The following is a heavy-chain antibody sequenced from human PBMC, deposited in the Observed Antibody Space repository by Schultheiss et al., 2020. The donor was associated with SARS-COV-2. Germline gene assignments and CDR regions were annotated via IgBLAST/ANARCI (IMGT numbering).Heavy chain of an antibody. CDR1: GFTFSSYA. V-gene: IGHV3-48*03. Sequence: GGSLRLSCAASGFTFSSYAMHWVRQAPGKGLEWVSYISSSGSTIYYADSVKGRFTISRDNAKNSLYLQMDSLRAEDTALYYCARERPASGPSFDYWGQGTLVTVSS. D-gene: IGHD2-15*01. CDR2: ISSSGSTI. CDR3: ARERPASGPSFDY. J-gene: IGHJ4*02.